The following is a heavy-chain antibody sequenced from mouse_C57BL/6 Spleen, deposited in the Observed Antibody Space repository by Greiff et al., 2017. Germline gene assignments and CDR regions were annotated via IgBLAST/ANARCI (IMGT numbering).Heavy chain of an antibody. Sequence: VQLQQSGAELVRPGASVTLSCKASGYTFTDYEMHWVKRTPVHGLEWIGAIDPETGGTAYNQKFKGKAILTADKSSSTAYMKLRSLTSEDSAVYYCTRAGLYYCYDKGFAYWGQGTLVTVSA. V-gene: IGHV1-15*01. CDR2: IDPETGGT. CDR1: GYTFTDYE. CDR3: TRAGLYYCYDKGFAY. D-gene: IGHD2-2*01. J-gene: IGHJ3*01.